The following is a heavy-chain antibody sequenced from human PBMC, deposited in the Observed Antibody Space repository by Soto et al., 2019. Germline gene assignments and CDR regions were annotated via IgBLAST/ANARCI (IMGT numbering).Heavy chain of an antibody. J-gene: IGHJ2*01. CDR3: VNDFWSGYNL. CDR2: ISWNSGSI. Sequence: EVQLVESGGGLVQPGRSLRLSCAASGFTFDDYAMHWVRQAPGKGLEWVSGISWNSGSIGYADSVKGRFTISRDNAKNSLYQQMNSLRAEDTALYYCVNDFWSGYNLWGRGTLVTVSS. D-gene: IGHD3-3*01. V-gene: IGHV3-9*01. CDR1: GFTFDDYA.